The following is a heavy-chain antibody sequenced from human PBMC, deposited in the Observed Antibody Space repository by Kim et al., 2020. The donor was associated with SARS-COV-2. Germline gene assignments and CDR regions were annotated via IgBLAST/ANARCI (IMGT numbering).Heavy chain of an antibody. V-gene: IGHV3-30*04. Sequence: GGSLRLSCAASGFTFSSYAMHWVRQAPGKGLEWVAVISYDGSNKYYADSVKGRFTISRDNSKNTLYLQMNSLRAEDTAVYYCATAFYGGSYWGPFGHWGQGPLVPVPS. CDR2: ISYDGSNK. CDR1: GFTFSSYA. CDR3: ATAFYGGSYWGPFGH. J-gene: IGHJ4*02. D-gene: IGHD1-26*01.